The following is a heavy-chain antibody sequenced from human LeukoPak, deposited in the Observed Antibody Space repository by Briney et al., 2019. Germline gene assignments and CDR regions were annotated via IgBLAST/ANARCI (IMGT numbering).Heavy chain of an antibody. J-gene: IGHJ6*02. CDR2: INAGNGNT. CDR3: ARAFLGHCSGGSCRALDV. D-gene: IGHD2-15*01. CDR1: GYTFTSYA. V-gene: IGHV1-3*01. Sequence: ASVKVSCKASGYTFTSYAMHWVRQAPGQRLEWMGWINAGNGNTKYSQKFQGRVTITRDTSASTAYMELSTLRSEDTAVYYCARAFLGHCSGGSCRALDVWGQGTTVTVSS.